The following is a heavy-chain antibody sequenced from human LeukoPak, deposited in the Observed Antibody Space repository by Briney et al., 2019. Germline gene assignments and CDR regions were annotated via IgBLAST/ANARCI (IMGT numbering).Heavy chain of an antibody. CDR3: ASQPLYSGSHFDY. Sequence: ASVKVSCKVSGYTLTESSMHWVRQAPGKGLEWMGGFDPEDGETIYAQKFQGRVTMTEDTSTDTAYMELSSLRSEDTAVYYCASQPLYSGSHFDYWGQGTLVTVSS. V-gene: IGHV1-24*01. J-gene: IGHJ4*02. CDR1: GYTLTESS. CDR2: FDPEDGET. D-gene: IGHD1-26*01.